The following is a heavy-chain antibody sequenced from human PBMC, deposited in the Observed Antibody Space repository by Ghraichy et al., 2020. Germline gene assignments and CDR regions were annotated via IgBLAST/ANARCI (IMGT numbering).Heavy chain of an antibody. CDR2: VYYGGSA. CDR3: ARDLGLSL. J-gene: IGHJ4*02. V-gene: IGHV4-59*01. Sequence: SQTLSLTCTVSGASITSNHWSWIRQPPGKGLGWIGNVYYGGSATTNPALKSRVTISMDTSNNQYSLMLSSLTAADTAIYYCARDLGLSLWGQGTLVTVSS. CDR1: GASITSNH.